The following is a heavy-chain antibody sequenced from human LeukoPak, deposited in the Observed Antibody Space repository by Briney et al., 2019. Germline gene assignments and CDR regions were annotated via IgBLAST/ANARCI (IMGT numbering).Heavy chain of an antibody. J-gene: IGHJ4*02. CDR3: AKLFKTSFYYGSGSSDY. Sequence: GGSLRLSCAASGFTFSSYWMSWVRQAPGKGLEWVAFIRYDGSNKYYADSVKGRFTISRDNSKNTLYLQMNSLRAEDTAVYYCAKLFKTSFYYGSGSSDYWGQGTLVTVSS. D-gene: IGHD3-10*01. CDR2: IRYDGSNK. CDR1: GFTFSSYW. V-gene: IGHV3-30*02.